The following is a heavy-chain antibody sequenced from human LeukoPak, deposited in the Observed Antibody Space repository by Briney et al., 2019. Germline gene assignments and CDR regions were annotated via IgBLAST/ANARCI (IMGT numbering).Heavy chain of an antibody. CDR1: GGTFSNHA. J-gene: IGHJ6*02. Sequence: ASVKVSCKASGGTFSNHAFSWVRQAPGQGLEWMGGIIPIDDSTNYVQKFQDRVMITADEATNIIYMELGSLKSEDTAEYYCARDYYYDSSGLYYYYGMDVWGQGTTVTVSS. V-gene: IGHV1-69*13. D-gene: IGHD3-22*01. CDR3: ARDYYYDSSGLYYYYGMDV. CDR2: IIPIDDST.